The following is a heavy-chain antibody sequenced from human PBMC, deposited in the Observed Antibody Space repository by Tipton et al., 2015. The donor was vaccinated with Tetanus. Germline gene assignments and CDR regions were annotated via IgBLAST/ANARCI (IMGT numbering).Heavy chain of an antibody. J-gene: IGHJ3*02. D-gene: IGHD6-19*01. CDR3: AKDMVPVAGTEAFDI. Sequence: GSLRLSCAVSGFTFTTYWIHWVRQAPGKGLEWVANIKQDGSEKSCVDSVKGRFTISRDNAKNSLYLQMNSLRAEDTALYYCAKDMVPVAGTEAFDIWGQGTMVTVSS. CDR2: IKQDGSEK. CDR1: GFTFTTYW. V-gene: IGHV3-7*03.